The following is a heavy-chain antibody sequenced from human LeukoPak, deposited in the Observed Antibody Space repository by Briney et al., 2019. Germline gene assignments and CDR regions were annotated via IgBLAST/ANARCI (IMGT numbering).Heavy chain of an antibody. V-gene: IGHV4-38-2*02. CDR3: ARDHAFGGSYYYFDY. Sequence: PSETLSLTCTVSGYSISSGYYWGWIRQPPGKGLEWIGSIYHSGSTDYNPSLKSRVTISVDTSKNQFSLKLSSVTAADTAVYYCARDHAFGGSYYYFDYWGQGTLVTVSS. CDR1: GYSISSGYY. CDR2: IYHSGST. D-gene: IGHD1-26*01. J-gene: IGHJ4*02.